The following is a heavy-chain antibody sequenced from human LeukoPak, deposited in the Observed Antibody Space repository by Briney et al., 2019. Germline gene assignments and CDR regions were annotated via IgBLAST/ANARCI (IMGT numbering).Heavy chain of an antibody. D-gene: IGHD4-11*01. V-gene: IGHV1-2*02. J-gene: IGHJ4*02. CDR1: GYTFTGYY. CDR3: TRGPSTTVTNRNYFDY. CDR2: INPNSGGT. Sequence: ASVKVSCKASGYTFTGYYIHWVRQAPGQGLEWMGWINPNSGGTTYAQKFQGRVTMTRDTSISTAYMELSRLRSDDTAVYYCTRGPSTTVTNRNYFDYWGQGTLVTVSP.